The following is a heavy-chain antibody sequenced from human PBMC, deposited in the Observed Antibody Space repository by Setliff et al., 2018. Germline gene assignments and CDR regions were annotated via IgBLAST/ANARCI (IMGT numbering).Heavy chain of an antibody. V-gene: IGHV4-39*01. CDR3: ARLPNYVWGSPVDY. D-gene: IGHD3-16*01. J-gene: IGHJ4*02. Sequence: SETLSLTCTGSGASITNINYYWGLIRQPPGKGLEWIGSIFYSGRTFYNPSLKSRVTISVDTSKNQFSLTLSSVTAADTAVYYCARLPNYVWGSPVDYWGQGTLVTVSS. CDR1: GASITNINYY. CDR2: IFYSGRT.